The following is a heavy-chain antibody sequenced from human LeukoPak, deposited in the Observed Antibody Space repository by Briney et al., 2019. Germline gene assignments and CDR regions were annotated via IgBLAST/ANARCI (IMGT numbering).Heavy chain of an antibody. V-gene: IGHV4-39*01. D-gene: IGHD6-13*01. CDR2: IYYSGST. CDR1: GGSISSSSYY. J-gene: IGHJ5*02. Sequence: PSETLSLTCTVSGGSISSSSYYWGWIRQPPGKGLEWIGSIYYSGSTYYNPSLKSRVTISVDTSKNQFSLKLSSVTAADTAVYYCARVGDSSSWYSSFDPWGQGTLVTVSS. CDR3: ARVGDSSSWYSSFDP.